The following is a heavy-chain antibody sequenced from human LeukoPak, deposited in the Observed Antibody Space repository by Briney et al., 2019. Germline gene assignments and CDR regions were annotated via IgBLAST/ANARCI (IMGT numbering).Heavy chain of an antibody. CDR2: SSVSGST. D-gene: IGHD1-20*01. Sequence: SETLSLTCTVSGDSISNYYWNWIRQPAGKGLEWIGRSSVSGSTNYNPSLKSRVTVSVDTSKKQFSLKLSSVTAADTAVYFCARDSGITATTAFAFDVWGQGTEVTVSS. CDR1: GDSISNYY. CDR3: ARDSGITATTAFAFDV. V-gene: IGHV4-4*07. J-gene: IGHJ3*01.